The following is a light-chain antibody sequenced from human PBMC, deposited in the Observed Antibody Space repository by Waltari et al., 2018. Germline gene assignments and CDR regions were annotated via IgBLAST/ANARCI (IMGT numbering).Light chain of an antibody. J-gene: IGLJ2*01. Sequence: QSALTQPASVSGSPGQSLTISFTGTSSDVGGYNYASCYQQHPGKAPKLMIYEVSNRPSGVSNRFSGSKSGNTASLTISGLQAEDEADYYCSSYTSSSTLVFGGGTKLTVL. CDR2: EVS. V-gene: IGLV2-14*01. CDR3: SSYTSSSTLV. CDR1: SSDVGGYNY.